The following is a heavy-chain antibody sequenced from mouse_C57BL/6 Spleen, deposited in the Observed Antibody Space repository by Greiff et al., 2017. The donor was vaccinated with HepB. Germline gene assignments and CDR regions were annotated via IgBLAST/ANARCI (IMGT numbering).Heavy chain of an antibody. D-gene: IGHD1-2*01. CDR1: GYSITSGYY. Sequence: EVKLMESGPGLVKPSQSLSLTCSVTGYSITSGYYWNWIRQFPGNKLEWMGYISYDGSNNYNPSLKNRISITRDTSKNQFFLKLNSVTTEDTATYYCARWRLLRPSYYFDYWGQGTTLTVSS. V-gene: IGHV3-6*01. J-gene: IGHJ2*01. CDR3: ARWRLLRPSYYFDY. CDR2: ISYDGSN.